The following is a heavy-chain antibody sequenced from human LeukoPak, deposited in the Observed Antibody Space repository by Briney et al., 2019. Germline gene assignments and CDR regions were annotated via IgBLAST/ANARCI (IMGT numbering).Heavy chain of an antibody. V-gene: IGHV4-34*01. CDR2: INHGGST. J-gene: IGHJ4*02. Sequence: PWGTLSLTCAVYGGSFSGYYWSWVRQPPGKGLEWIGEINHGGSTNYNPSLKSGVTIPVDTSKNQCSLKLSSVTAADMAVYYCAKVTVTHEGVYYCGQGTLVTVSP. D-gene: IGHD4-17*01. CDR3: AKVTVTHEGVYY. CDR1: GGSFSGYY.